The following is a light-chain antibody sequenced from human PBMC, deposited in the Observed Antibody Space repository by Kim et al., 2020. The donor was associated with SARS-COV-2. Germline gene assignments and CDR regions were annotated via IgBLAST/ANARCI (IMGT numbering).Light chain of an antibody. J-gene: IGKJ1*01. V-gene: IGKV3-15*01. Sequence: SPGERATHSGRASQSVSSNLAWYQQKPGQAPRLLIYGASTRATGIPARFSGSGSGTEFTLTISSLQSEDFAVYYCQQYNNWLTWTFGQGTKVDIK. CDR1: QSVSSN. CDR2: GAS. CDR3: QQYNNWLTWT.